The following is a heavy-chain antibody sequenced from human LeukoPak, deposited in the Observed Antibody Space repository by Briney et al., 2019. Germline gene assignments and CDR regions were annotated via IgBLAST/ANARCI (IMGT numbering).Heavy chain of an antibody. Sequence: PGGSLRLSCAASGFTFSSDSMSWVRQSPGKGVVGGLAISGNGGSTYYADSVKGRFTISRDNSKNKVSLQMNNLRAEDTAVFYCANPTCRSTSCYTRMDAFDIWGQGTMVTVSS. D-gene: IGHD2-2*02. CDR3: ANPTCRSTSCYTRMDAFDI. CDR1: GFTFSSDS. CDR2: ISGNGGST. J-gene: IGHJ3*02. V-gene: IGHV3-23*01.